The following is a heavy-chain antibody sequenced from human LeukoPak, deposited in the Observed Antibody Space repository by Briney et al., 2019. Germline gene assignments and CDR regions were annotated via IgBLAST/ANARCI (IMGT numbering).Heavy chain of an antibody. J-gene: IGHJ6*03. CDR1: GFTFSNYA. CDR3: AKGGYDSSVSYNYYYHMDV. D-gene: IGHD3-22*01. CDR2: ISPTVGST. V-gene: IGHV3-23*01. Sequence: GGSLRLSCAASGFTFSNYAMSWVRQVPGKGLEWVATISPTVGSTYYGDSVKGRFTISRDNSNNTVFLQMNSLSPEDTAIYYCAKGGYDSSVSYNYYYHMDVWGKGTTVTVSS.